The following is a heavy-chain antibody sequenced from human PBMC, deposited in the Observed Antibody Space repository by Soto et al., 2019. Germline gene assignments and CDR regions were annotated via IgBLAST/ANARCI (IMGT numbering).Heavy chain of an antibody. D-gene: IGHD1-1*01. J-gene: IGHJ5*02. Sequence: NPSETLSLTCTVSGGSISSGGYYWSWIRQHPGKGLEWIGYIYYSGSTYYNPSLKSRVTISVDTSKNQFSLKLSSVTAADTAVYYCARLGWNIEGCFDPWGQGTLVTVSS. CDR3: ARLGWNIEGCFDP. CDR1: GGSISSGGYY. CDR2: IYYSGST. V-gene: IGHV4-31*03.